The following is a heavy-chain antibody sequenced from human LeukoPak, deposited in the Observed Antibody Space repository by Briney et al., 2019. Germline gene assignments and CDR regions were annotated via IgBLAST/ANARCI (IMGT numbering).Heavy chain of an antibody. CDR2: IIAILGIA. J-gene: IGHJ6*02. D-gene: IGHD2-2*02. CDR1: GGTFSSYA. Sequence: SVKVSCKASGGTFSSYAISWVRQAPGRGLEWMGRIIAILGIANYAQKFQGRVTITADKSTSTAYMELSSLRSEDTAVYYCAYCSSTSCYTDGMDVWGQGTTVTVSS. V-gene: IGHV1-69*04. CDR3: AYCSSTSCYTDGMDV.